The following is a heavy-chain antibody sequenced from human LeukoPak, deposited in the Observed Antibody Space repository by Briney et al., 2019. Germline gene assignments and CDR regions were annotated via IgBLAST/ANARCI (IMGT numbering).Heavy chain of an antibody. CDR2: INPNTGDT. D-gene: IGHD7-27*01. CDR1: GYTFTGYY. Sequence: ASMKVSCKASGYTFTGYYIHWVRQAPGQGLEWMGWINPNTGDTNYEQRFQGRVTMTRDMSINTAYMELSRLRSDDTAVYYCARDLHWGPDYWGQGTLVTVSS. V-gene: IGHV1-2*02. J-gene: IGHJ4*02. CDR3: ARDLHWGPDY.